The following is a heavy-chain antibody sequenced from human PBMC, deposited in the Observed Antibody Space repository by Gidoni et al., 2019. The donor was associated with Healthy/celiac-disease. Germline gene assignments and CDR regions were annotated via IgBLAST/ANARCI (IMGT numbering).Heavy chain of an antibody. J-gene: IGHJ4*02. CDR2: IYYSGST. Sequence: QLQLQESGPGLVKPSETLSLTCTVSGGSISSSSYYWGWIRQPPGKGLEWSGSIYYSGSTYYNPSLKSRVTISVDTSKTQFSLKLSSVTAADTAVYYWERDEGWGEPDYWGQGTLVTVSS. D-gene: IGHD3-16*01. CDR1: GGSISSSSYY. V-gene: IGHV4-39*07. CDR3: ERDEGWGEPDY.